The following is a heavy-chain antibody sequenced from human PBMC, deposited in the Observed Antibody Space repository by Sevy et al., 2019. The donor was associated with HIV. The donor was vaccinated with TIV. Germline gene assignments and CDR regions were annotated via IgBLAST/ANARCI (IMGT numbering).Heavy chain of an antibody. Sequence: GGSLRLSCAASGFTLSSRWMSWVRQAPGKGLEWVTNIKQDGSEKYYVDSVKDRFTISRDNAKNSLYLQMNGLRAEDTAVYYCVPSGGGHAGYWGQGTLVTVSS. CDR3: VPSGGGHAGY. CDR2: IKQDGSEK. V-gene: IGHV3-7*01. J-gene: IGHJ4*02. CDR1: GFTLSSRW. D-gene: IGHD2-15*01.